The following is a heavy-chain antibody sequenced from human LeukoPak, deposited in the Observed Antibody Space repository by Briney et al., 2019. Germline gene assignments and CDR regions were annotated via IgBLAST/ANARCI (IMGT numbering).Heavy chain of an antibody. Sequence: KPSETLSLTCTVSGGSISSYYWSWIRQPPGKGLEWIGYIYYSGSTNYNPSLKSRVTISVDTSKNQFSLKLSSVTAADTAVYYCARDLGGVTMMWGQGTLVTVSS. CDR3: ARDLGGVTMM. V-gene: IGHV4-59*12. J-gene: IGHJ4*02. CDR1: GGSISSYY. D-gene: IGHD3-22*01. CDR2: IYYSGST.